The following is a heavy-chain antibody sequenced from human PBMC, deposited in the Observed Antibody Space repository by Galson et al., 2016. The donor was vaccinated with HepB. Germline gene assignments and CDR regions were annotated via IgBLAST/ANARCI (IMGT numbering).Heavy chain of an antibody. CDR1: GFTFSTYW. J-gene: IGHJ4*02. D-gene: IGHD3-3*01. Sequence: SLRLSCAASGFTFSTYWMTWVRQAPGKGLEWVANIKQDGSEKNYVDSVKGRFTISRDHAENSLYLQMYDLRAEDTAVYYCSREGEFGGYYRLSNWGQGTLVTVSS. CDR3: SREGEFGGYYRLSN. V-gene: IGHV3-7*03. CDR2: IKQDGSEK.